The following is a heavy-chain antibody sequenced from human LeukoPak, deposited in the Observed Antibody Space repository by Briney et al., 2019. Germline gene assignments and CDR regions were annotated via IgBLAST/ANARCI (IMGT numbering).Heavy chain of an antibody. CDR2: IIPIFGTA. J-gene: IGHJ4*02. CDR1: GGTFSSYA. D-gene: IGHD4-11*01. Sequence: GASVKVSCTASGGTFSSYAISWVPQAPGQGLEWMGGIIPIFGTANYAQKFQGRVTITADESTSTAYMELSSLRSEDTAVYYCARDLWENSKGRKRGWDYWGQGTLVTVSS. CDR3: ARDLWENSKGRKRGWDY. V-gene: IGHV1-69*13.